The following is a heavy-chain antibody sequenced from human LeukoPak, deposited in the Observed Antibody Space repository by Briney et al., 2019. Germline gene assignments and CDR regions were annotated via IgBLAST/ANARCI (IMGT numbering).Heavy chain of an antibody. V-gene: IGHV3-23*01. CDR2: ISGSGGST. CDR1: GFTFSSYA. Sequence: GGSLRLSCAASGFTFSSYAMSWVRQAPGKGLEWVSAISGSGGSTYYADSVKGRFTISRDNSKNTLYLQMNSLRTEDTAVYYCAKTRGATTGFFDYWGQGTLVTVSS. CDR3: AKTRGATTGFFDY. D-gene: IGHD1-1*01. J-gene: IGHJ4*02.